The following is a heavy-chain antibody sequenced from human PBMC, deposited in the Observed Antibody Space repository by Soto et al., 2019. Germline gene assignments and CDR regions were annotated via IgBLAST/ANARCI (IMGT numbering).Heavy chain of an antibody. Sequence: SLNDSCQYSGYTFTRYKIVRVRQARGLGRELMRWMNPNSGNTGYAQKFQGRVTMTRNTSIRTAYMELSSLRSEDTAVYYCARANILLFFLMIRRPPRSKLFPTRRASDL. J-gene: IGHJ2*01. CDR1: GYTFTRYK. CDR3: ARANILLFFLMIRRPPRSKLFPTRRASDL. V-gene: IGHV1-8*01. CDR2: MNPNSGNT. D-gene: IGHD4-17*01.